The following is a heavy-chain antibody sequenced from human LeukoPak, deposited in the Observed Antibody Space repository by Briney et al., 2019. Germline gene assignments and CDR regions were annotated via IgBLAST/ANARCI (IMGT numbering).Heavy chain of an antibody. CDR1: GGSFSGYY. J-gene: IGHJ3*02. V-gene: IGHV4-34*01. CDR2: INHSGST. CDR3: ARDRQGAFDI. Sequence: SETLSLTCAVYGGSFSGYYWSWIRQPPGKGLEWIGEINHSGSTNYNPSLKSRVTISVDTSKNQFSLKLSSVTAADTAVYYCARDRQGAFDIWGQGTMVTVSS.